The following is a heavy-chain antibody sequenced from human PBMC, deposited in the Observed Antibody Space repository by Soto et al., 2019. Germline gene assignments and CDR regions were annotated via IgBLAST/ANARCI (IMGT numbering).Heavy chain of an antibody. CDR3: AKKLGVVAPSAKNYAYYDLDV. CDR1: GGSISSSRNY. J-gene: IGHJ6*03. D-gene: IGHD2-2*01. Sequence: ETLNSTFTVSGGSISSSRNYWGWIRQPPVKVLDLIGSIYYIGSTYYNPSLMSLVTISVYTSNNQFSLKLSSVTAADTAVYYDAKKLGVVAPSAKNYAYYDLDVRVQATTV. CDR2: IYYIGST. V-gene: IGHV4-39*01.